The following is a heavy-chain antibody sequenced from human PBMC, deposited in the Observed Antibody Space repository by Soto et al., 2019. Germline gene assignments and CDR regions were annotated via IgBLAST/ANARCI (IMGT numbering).Heavy chain of an antibody. Sequence: QVQLQQWGAGLLKPSETLSLTCAVYGGSFSGYYWSWIRQPPGKGLEWIGEINHSGSTNYTPSLKRRVTISVDTSKNQFSLKLSSVTAADTAVYYCARAPGGMITFGGVIARTVFDYWGQGTLVTVSS. CDR2: INHSGST. CDR3: ARAPGGMITFGGVIARTVFDY. D-gene: IGHD3-16*02. J-gene: IGHJ4*02. CDR1: GGSFSGYY. V-gene: IGHV4-34*01.